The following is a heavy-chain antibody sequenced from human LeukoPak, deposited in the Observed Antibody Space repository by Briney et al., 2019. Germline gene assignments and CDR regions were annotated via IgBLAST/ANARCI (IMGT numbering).Heavy chain of an antibody. D-gene: IGHD2-15*01. CDR1: GGTFSSYA. Sequence: GSSVKVSCKASGGTFSSYAISWVRQAPGQGLEWMGGIIPIFGTANYAQKFQGRVTITADESTSTAYMELSSLRSEDTAVYYCAREIVVVAANWSDPWGQGTLVTVSS. CDR3: AREIVVVAANWSDP. J-gene: IGHJ5*02. V-gene: IGHV1-69*01. CDR2: IIPIFGTA.